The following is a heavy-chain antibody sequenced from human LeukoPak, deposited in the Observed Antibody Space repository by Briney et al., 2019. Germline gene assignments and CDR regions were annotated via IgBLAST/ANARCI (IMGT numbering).Heavy chain of an antibody. J-gene: IGHJ4*02. D-gene: IGHD6-19*01. V-gene: IGHV1-69*01. Sequence: ASVKVSCKASGGTFSSYAIGWVRQAPGQGLEWMGGIIPIFGTANYAQKFQGRVTITADESTSTAYMELSSLRSEDTAVYYCARGDSSGWDYYFDYWGQGTLVTVSS. CDR3: ARGDSSGWDYYFDY. CDR2: IIPIFGTA. CDR1: GGTFSSYA.